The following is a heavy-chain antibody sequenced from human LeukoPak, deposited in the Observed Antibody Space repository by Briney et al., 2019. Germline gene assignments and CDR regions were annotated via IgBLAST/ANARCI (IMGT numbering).Heavy chain of an antibody. CDR3: ARDQSMIDAFDI. V-gene: IGHV3-21*01. CDR1: GFTFSSYS. Sequence: PGGSLRLSCAASGFTFSSYSMNWVRQAPGKGLEWVSSISSSSSYIYYADSVKGRFTISRDNAKNSLYLQMNSLRAEDTAVYYCARDQSMIDAFDIWGQGTMVTVSS. D-gene: IGHD3-22*01. CDR2: ISSSSSYI. J-gene: IGHJ3*02.